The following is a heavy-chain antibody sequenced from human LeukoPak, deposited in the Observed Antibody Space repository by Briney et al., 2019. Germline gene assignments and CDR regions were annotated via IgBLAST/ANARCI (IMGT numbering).Heavy chain of an antibody. V-gene: IGHV3-48*03. D-gene: IGHD3-3*01. J-gene: IGHJ4*02. CDR3: ARWRSGPFDY. CDR2: ISSSGRNI. CDR1: GFTFSNYE. Sequence: PGGSLRLSCAASGFTFSNYEFNWVRQTPGKGLEWVSYISSSGRNIYYADSVKGRFTISRDNAKNSLYLQMNSLRAEDTAVYYCARWRSGPFDYWGQGTLVTVSS.